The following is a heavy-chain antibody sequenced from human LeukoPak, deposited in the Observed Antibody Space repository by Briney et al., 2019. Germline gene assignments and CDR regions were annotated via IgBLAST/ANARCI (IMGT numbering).Heavy chain of an antibody. D-gene: IGHD2-21*02. V-gene: IGHV1-2*02. CDR1: GYTFTGYY. CDR2: INPNSGGT. CDR3: ARTSYCGGDCYSRLHFDY. J-gene: IGHJ4*02. Sequence: ASVKVSCKASGYTFTGYYMHWVRQAPGQGLEWVGWINPNSGGTNYAQKFQGRVTMTRDTSISTAYMELSRLRSDDTAVYYCARTSYCGGDCYSRLHFDYWGQGTLVTVSS.